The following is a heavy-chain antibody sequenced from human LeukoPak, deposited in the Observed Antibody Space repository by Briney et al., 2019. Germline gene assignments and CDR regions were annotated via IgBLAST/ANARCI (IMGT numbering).Heavy chain of an antibody. V-gene: IGHV3-11*01. D-gene: IGHD6-13*01. CDR3: AREGSRNAYYYYGMDV. J-gene: IGHJ6*02. CDR1: GITFSNYY. CDR2: ISSSGSNK. Sequence: GGSLRLSCAASGITFSNYYMTWIRQAPGKGLEWVSYISSSGSNKYYADSVKGRFTISRDNAKNSLYLQMNSLRAEDTAVYYCAREGSRNAYYYYGMDVWGQGTTVTVSS.